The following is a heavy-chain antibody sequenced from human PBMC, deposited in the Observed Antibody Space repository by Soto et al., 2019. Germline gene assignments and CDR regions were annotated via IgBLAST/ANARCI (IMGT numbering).Heavy chain of an antibody. D-gene: IGHD3-10*02. CDR3: AGAVSDFDVRRYRTSYFDQ. V-gene: IGHV4-31*03. CDR1: GASVSTCVYY. Sequence: SETLSLTCTVSGASVSTCVYYWTWIRHHPGKGLEWIGYIDNSGSTYYNPSLTGRVDISVDTSKNEFSLNLQSLTAADTAFYYCAGAVSDFDVRRYRTSYFDQWGQGILVTVSS. J-gene: IGHJ4*02. CDR2: IDNSGST.